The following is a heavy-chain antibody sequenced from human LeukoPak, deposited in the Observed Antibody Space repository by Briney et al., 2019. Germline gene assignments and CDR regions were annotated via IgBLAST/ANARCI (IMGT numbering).Heavy chain of an antibody. Sequence: KASETLSLTCAVSGGSISSSNWWSWVRQPPGKGLEWIGEIYHSGSTNYNPSLKSRVTISVDKSKNQFPLELSSVTAADTAVYYCARGFTIADAFDIWGQGTMVTVSS. CDR3: ARGFTIADAFDI. J-gene: IGHJ3*02. CDR2: IYHSGST. D-gene: IGHD3-10*01. V-gene: IGHV4-4*02. CDR1: GGSISSSNW.